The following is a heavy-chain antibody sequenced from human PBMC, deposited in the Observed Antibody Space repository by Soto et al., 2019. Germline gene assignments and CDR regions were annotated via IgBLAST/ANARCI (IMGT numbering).Heavy chain of an antibody. CDR2: ISPYTANT. CDR3: VMVDNYVTPTPQDV. J-gene: IGHJ6*02. CDR1: GYIFVNYG. Sequence: QVQLVQSGDEVKKHGASVKVSCKASGYIFVNYGIAWVRQAPGQGLEWMGWISPYTANTHSATKVQGRLTMTTDTPTSTAYMDLGSLTSDDTAVYYCVMVDNYVTPTPQDVWGQGTTVTVSS. D-gene: IGHD3-16*01. V-gene: IGHV1-18*01.